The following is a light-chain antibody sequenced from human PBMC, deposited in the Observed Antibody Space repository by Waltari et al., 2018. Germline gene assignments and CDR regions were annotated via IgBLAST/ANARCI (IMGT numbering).Light chain of an antibody. CDR2: VGTGGRGG. Sequence: QPVLTQPPSASASLGASVPLTCTLSRRHIHYTLDRHQPRTGKGPRLVMRVGTGGRGGAKGDGIPDRFSVLGSGLNRYLTIKNIQEEDESDYHCGADHGSGSSFVYVFGTGTKVTVL. V-gene: IGLV9-49*03. CDR3: GADHGSGSSFVYV. J-gene: IGLJ1*01. CDR1: RRHIHYT.